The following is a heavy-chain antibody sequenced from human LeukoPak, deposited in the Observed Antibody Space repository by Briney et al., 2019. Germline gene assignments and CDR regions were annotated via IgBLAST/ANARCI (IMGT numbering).Heavy chain of an antibody. CDR1: GFPAITNY. CDR2: IYSGGST. D-gene: IGHD3-22*01. J-gene: IGHJ4*02. CDR3: ARDELYDSSGYYDY. V-gene: IGHV3-66*01. Sequence: GGSRRLSCAPSGFPAITNYLSGVRPPPGRGVGWVSVIYSGGSTYYADSVKGRFTISRDNSKNTLYLQMNSLRAEDTAVYYCARDELYDSSGYYDYWGQGTLVTVSS.